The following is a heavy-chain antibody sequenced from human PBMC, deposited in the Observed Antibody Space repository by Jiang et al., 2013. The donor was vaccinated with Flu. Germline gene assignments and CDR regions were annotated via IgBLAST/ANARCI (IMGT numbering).Heavy chain of an antibody. CDR2: INAGNGNT. Sequence: GAEVKKPGASVKVSCKASGYTFTSYAMHWVRQAPGQRLEWMGWINAGNGNTKYSQKFQGRVTITRDTSASTAYMELSSLRSEDTAVYYCAREPYYYDSSGSTGFDYWGQGTLVTVSS. J-gene: IGHJ4*02. CDR3: AREPYYYDSSGSTGFDY. D-gene: IGHD3-22*01. V-gene: IGHV1-3*01. CDR1: GYTFTSYA.